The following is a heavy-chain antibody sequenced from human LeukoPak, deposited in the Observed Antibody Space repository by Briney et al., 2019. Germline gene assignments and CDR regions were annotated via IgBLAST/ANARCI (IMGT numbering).Heavy chain of an antibody. CDR3: ARVLSAAMWGGMDV. J-gene: IGHJ6*02. V-gene: IGHV3-21*01. CDR1: GCTFSSYS. Sequence: GGSLRLSCAASGCTFSSYSMNWVRQAPGKGLEWVSSISSSTSYIFYADSMKGRFTISRDNAKNSLYLQMNSLRAEDTAVYYCARVLSAAMWGGMDVWGQGTTVTVSS. CDR2: ISSSTSYI. D-gene: IGHD2-2*01.